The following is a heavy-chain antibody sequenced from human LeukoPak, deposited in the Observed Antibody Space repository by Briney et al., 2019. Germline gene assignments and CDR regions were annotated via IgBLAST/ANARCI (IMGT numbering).Heavy chain of an antibody. D-gene: IGHD3-10*01. J-gene: IGHJ3*02. CDR1: NGSLGGDY. Sequence: SETLSLTCAVYNGSLGGDYWSWIRQPPGKGLEWIGEINHSGYTNYNPSLESRVTISVDTSKNQFSLKLSSVTAADTAVYYCARDWSGAPGAFDIWGQGTMVTVSS. CDR2: INHSGYT. V-gene: IGHV4-34*01. CDR3: ARDWSGAPGAFDI.